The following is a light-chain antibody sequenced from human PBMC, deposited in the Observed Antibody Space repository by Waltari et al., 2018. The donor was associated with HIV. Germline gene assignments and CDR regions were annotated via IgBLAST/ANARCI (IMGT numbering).Light chain of an antibody. CDR3: QQYYTIGPT. J-gene: IGKJ4*01. CDR1: RSILYSSNNQNY. Sequence: DIVMTQSPNSLAVSLGERATINCRSSRSILYSSNNQNYLAWYQQKPGQSPKVLIYWASTRASGVPDRFSGSGSGINFSLTISSLQSDDVALYYCQQYYTIGPTFGGGTKVE. V-gene: IGKV4-1*01. CDR2: WAS.